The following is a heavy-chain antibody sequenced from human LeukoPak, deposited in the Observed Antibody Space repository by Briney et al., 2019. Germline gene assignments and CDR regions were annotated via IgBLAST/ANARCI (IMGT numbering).Heavy chain of an antibody. Sequence: GGSLRLSCAASGFTFSSYAMHWVRQAPGKGLEWVAVISYDGSNKYYADSVKGRFTISRDNGKNSLYLQMNTLRAEDTAMYYCARVGYTTRRNAFDIWGQGTMVTVSS. CDR1: GFTFSSYA. J-gene: IGHJ3*02. CDR2: ISYDGSNK. CDR3: ARVGYTTRRNAFDI. V-gene: IGHV3-30*04. D-gene: IGHD2-2*02.